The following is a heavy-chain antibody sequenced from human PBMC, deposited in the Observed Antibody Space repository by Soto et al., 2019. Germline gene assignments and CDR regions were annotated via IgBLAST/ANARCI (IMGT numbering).Heavy chain of an antibody. J-gene: IGHJ4*02. Sequence: PSETLSLTCAVYGGSFSGYYWSWIRQPPGKGLEWIGEINHSGSTNYNPSLKSRVTISVDTSKNQCSLKLSSVTAADTAVYYCARGGGIAARQFDYWGQGTLVTVSS. D-gene: IGHD6-25*01. CDR2: INHSGST. CDR3: ARGGGIAARQFDY. V-gene: IGHV4-34*01. CDR1: GGSFSGYY.